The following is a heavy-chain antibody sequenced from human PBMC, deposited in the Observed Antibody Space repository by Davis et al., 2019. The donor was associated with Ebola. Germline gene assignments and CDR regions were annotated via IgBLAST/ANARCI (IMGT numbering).Heavy chain of an antibody. CDR2: IYHSGST. CDR3: ASSPLWFGELLYYYGMDV. D-gene: IGHD3-10*01. V-gene: IGHV4-34*01. Sequence: GSLRLSCAVYGGSFSGYYWSWIRQPPGKGLEWIGEIYHSGSTNYNPSLKSRVTISVDKSKNQFSLKLSSVTAADTAVYYCASSPLWFGELLYYYGMDVWGQGTTVTVSS. J-gene: IGHJ6*02. CDR1: GGSFSGYY.